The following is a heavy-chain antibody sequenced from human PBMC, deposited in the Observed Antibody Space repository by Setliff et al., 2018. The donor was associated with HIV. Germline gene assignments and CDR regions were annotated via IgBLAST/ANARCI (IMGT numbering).Heavy chain of an antibody. CDR3: ARGPEEGDCSGGSCYGNFDP. V-gene: IGHV1-69*10. CDR1: GGTFNTYV. Sequence: LVKVSCKASGGTFNTYVISWLRQAPGQGLEWMGGIIPILGVANYAQKFQGRLTITADKSTNTAYMELSSLKSDDTAVYYCARGPEEGDCSGGSCYGNFDPWGQGPLVTVSS. J-gene: IGHJ5*02. CDR2: IIPILGVA. D-gene: IGHD2-15*01.